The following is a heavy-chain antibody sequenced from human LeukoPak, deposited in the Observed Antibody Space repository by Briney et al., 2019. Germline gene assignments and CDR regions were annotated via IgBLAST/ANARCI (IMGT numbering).Heavy chain of an antibody. V-gene: IGHV3-11*04. CDR3: ARSMGERGSSWTRPEYYMDV. J-gene: IGHJ6*03. CDR2: ISSSGSTI. Sequence: PGGSLRLSCAASGFTFSDYYMSWIRQAPGKGLEWVSYISSSGSTIYYADSVKGRFTISRDNAKNSLYLQMNSLRAEDTAVYYCARSMGERGSSWTRPEYYMDVWGKGTTVTVSS. D-gene: IGHD6-13*01. CDR1: GFTFSDYY.